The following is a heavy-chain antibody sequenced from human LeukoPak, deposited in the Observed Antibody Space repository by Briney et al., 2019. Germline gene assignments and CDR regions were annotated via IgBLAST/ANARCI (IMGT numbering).Heavy chain of an antibody. CDR2: ISAYNGNT. J-gene: IGHJ6*03. Sequence: GASVKVSCKASGYTFTYYGISWVRQAPGQGLEWMGWISAYNGNTNYAQKLQGRVTMTTDTSTSTAYMELRSLRSDDTAVYYCARLVGYGDPTQGYYYYYMDVWGKGTTVTVSS. CDR1: GYTFTYYG. D-gene: IGHD4-17*01. CDR3: ARLVGYGDPTQGYYYYYMDV. V-gene: IGHV1-18*01.